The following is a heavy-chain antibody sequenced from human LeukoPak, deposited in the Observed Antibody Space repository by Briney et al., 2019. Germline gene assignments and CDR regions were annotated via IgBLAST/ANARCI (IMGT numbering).Heavy chain of an antibody. CDR2: ISSSSSYI. V-gene: IGHV3-21*01. Sequence: GGSLRLSCAASGFTFSSYSMNWVRQAPGKGLEWVSSISSSSSYIYYADSVKARFTISRDNAKNSLYLQMDSLRAEDTAVYYCASLGSFADYWGQGTLVTVSS. D-gene: IGHD6-13*01. CDR1: GFTFSSYS. CDR3: ASLGSFADY. J-gene: IGHJ4*02.